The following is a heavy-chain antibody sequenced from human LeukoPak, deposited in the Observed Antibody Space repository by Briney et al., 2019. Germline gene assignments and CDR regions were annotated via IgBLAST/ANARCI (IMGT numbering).Heavy chain of an antibody. CDR2: MNPNRGNT. J-gene: IGHJ4*02. D-gene: IGHD6-6*01. Sequence: AASVKVSCKASGYTFTSYDINWVRQATGQGLEWMGWMNPNRGNTSYAQKFQGRVTMTRNTSISTAYMELSSLRSEDTAVYYCARVGIAARTDFDYWGQGTLVTVSS. CDR3: ARVGIAARTDFDY. CDR1: GYTFTSYD. V-gene: IGHV1-8*01.